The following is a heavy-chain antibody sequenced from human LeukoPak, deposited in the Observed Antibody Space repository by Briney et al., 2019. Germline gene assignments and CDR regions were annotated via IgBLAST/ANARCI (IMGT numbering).Heavy chain of an antibody. D-gene: IGHD2-2*01. CDR2: ISGSGGST. J-gene: IGHJ5*02. CDR1: GFTFSTYR. Sequence: GGSLRLSCAASGFTFSTYRMHWVRQAPGKGLEWVSAISGSGGSTYYADSVKGRFTISRDNSKNTLYLQMNSLRAEDTAVYYCAKGGLLGYCSSTSCWFDPWGQGTLVTVSS. CDR3: AKGGLLGYCSSTSCWFDP. V-gene: IGHV3-23*01.